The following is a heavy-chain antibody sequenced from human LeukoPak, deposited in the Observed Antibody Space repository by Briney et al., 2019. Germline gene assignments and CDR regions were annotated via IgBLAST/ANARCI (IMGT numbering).Heavy chain of an antibody. D-gene: IGHD5-24*01. CDR1: GGTFSSYT. J-gene: IGHJ4*02. CDR2: IIPILGIA. Sequence: ASVKVSCKASGGTFSSYTISWVRQAPGQGLEWMGRIIPILGIANYAQRFQGRVTITADKSTSTAYMELSSLRSDDTAVYYCARVSRWLQLDYWGQGTLVTVSS. V-gene: IGHV1-69*02. CDR3: ARVSRWLQLDY.